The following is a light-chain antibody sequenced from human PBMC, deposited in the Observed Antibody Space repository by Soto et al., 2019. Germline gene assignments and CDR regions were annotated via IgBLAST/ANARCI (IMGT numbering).Light chain of an antibody. V-gene: IGKV3-20*01. Sequence: EIVLTQSPGTLSLSPGERDTLSCRASQSVYSSFLAWYQQKAGQAPRLLIYDASSRATGIPDRFSGSGSGTDFTFTISRLEPEDFAVYYCQQYGSSPYTFGQGTKVDIK. CDR2: DAS. CDR1: QSVYSSF. CDR3: QQYGSSPYT. J-gene: IGKJ2*01.